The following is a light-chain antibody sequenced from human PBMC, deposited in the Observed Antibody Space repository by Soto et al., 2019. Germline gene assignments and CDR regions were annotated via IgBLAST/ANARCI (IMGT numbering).Light chain of an antibody. CDR1: SSDVGGYKF. J-gene: IGLJ1*01. CDR3: SSYTNINTRACV. V-gene: IGLV2-14*01. CDR2: DVS. Sequence: QSALTQPASVSGSHGQSITISCTGTSSDVGGYKFVSWYQQHPGKVLKLLIYDVSNRPSGVSNRFSGSKSGNTASLTISGLQAEDEAEYYCSSYTNINTRACVFGTGTKVTVL.